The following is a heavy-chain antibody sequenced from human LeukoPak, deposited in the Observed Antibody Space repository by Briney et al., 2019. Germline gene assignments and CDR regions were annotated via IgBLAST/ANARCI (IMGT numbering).Heavy chain of an antibody. CDR3: ARSQVDTAMVPLSWFDP. CDR2: IYHSGST. D-gene: IGHD5-18*01. J-gene: IGHJ5*02. CDR1: GGSFSGYY. Sequence: SETLSLTCAVYGGSFSGYYWSWIRQPPGKGLEWIGEIYHSGSTNYNPSLKSRGTISVDKTKNQFSLKLSSVTAADTAVYYCARSQVDTAMVPLSWFDPWGQGTLVTVSS. V-gene: IGHV4-34*01.